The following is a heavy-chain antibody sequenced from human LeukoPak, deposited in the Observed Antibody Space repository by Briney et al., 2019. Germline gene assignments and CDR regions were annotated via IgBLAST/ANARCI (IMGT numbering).Heavy chain of an antibody. CDR3: ARAPSGCGGTCPSDH. CDR1: GYTFTGHY. Sequence: ASVKVSCKASGYTFTGHYIHWVRQAPGQGLEWMGWINPNNGGRNYAQKFQGRITMTRDTSISTAYMELSSLRSDDTAVYYCARAPSGCGGTCPSDHWGPGTLVTVSS. CDR2: INPNNGGR. V-gene: IGHV1-2*02. D-gene: IGHD2-15*01. J-gene: IGHJ4*02.